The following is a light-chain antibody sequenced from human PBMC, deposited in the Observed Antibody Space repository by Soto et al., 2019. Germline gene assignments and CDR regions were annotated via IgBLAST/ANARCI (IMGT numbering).Light chain of an antibody. Sequence: DIQMTQSPSTLSASVGDRVTITCRASQSLTSNTLAWYQQKPGKAPKLLILKASSLESGVPSRFSGSGSGTEFPLAISILQPDDFATYYCKQYKSYPVTFGQGTKVEIK. CDR3: KQYKSYPVT. CDR1: QSLTSN. CDR2: KAS. J-gene: IGKJ1*01. V-gene: IGKV1-5*03.